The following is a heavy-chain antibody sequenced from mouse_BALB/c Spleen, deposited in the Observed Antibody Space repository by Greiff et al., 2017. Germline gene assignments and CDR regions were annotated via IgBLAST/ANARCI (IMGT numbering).Heavy chain of an antibody. V-gene: IGHV7-3*02. J-gene: IGHJ4*01. CDR1: GFTFTDYY. CDR3: ARDTAYYAMDY. CDR2: IRNKANGYTT. Sequence: EVQVVESGGGLVQPGGSLRLSCATSGFTFTDYYMSWVRQPPGKALEWLGFIRNKANGYTTEYSASVKGRFTISRDNSQSILYLQMHTLRAEDSATYYCARDTAYYAMDYWGQGTSVTVSS.